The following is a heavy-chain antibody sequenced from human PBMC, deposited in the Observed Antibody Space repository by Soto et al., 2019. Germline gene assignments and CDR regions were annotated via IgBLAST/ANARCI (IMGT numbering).Heavy chain of an antibody. CDR3: ARDQTKWLTDAFDI. CDR1: GYTFISYG. CDR2: ISPYNGNT. D-gene: IGHD5-12*01. J-gene: IGHJ3*02. Sequence: QVQLVQSGAEVKKPGASLKVSCTASGYTFISYGVSWVRQAPGQGLEWLGWISPYNGNTNYAQKFQGRITMTTDTSTSTVYMDLRSLRTDDTAVYYCARDQTKWLTDAFDIWGQGTMVVVSS. V-gene: IGHV1-18*01.